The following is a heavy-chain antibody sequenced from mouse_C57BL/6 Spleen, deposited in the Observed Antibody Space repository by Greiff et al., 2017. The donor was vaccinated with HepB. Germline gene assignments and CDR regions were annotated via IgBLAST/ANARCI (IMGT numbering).Heavy chain of an antibody. CDR1: GFTFSNYW. D-gene: IGHD2-4*01. J-gene: IGHJ3*01. CDR2: IRLKSDNYAT. CDR3: TGGGYDYEGAY. Sequence: DVKLQESGGGLVQPGGSMKLSCVASGFTFSNYWMNWVRQSPEKGLEWVAQIRLKSDNYATHYAESVKGRFTISRDDSKSSVYLQMNNLRAEDTGIYYCTGGGYDYEGAYWGQGTLVTVSA. V-gene: IGHV6-3*01.